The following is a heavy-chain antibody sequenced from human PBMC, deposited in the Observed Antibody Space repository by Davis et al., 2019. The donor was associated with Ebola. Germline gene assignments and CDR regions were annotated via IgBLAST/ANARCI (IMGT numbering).Heavy chain of an antibody. D-gene: IGHD2-15*01. CDR2: TANKADTYAT. CDR1: GFTFSGSA. J-gene: IGHJ6*02. CDR3: TRLVEQYYYYCGMDV. V-gene: IGHV3-73*01. Sequence: GESLKISCAASGFTFSGSAMHWVRQASGKGLEWVGRTANKADTYATAYAASMKGRFTMSRDDSKNTAYLQMNSPKTEDTAVYYCTRLVEQYYYYCGMDVWGQGTTITVSS.